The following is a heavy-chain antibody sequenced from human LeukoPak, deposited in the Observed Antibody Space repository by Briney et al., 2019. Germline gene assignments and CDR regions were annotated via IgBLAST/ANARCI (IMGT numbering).Heavy chain of an antibody. V-gene: IGHV3-23*01. Sequence: GGSLRLSCAASRFTFSSYAMSWVRQAPGKGLEWVSAISGSGGSTYYADSGKGRFTISRDNSKNTLYLQMNRLRAEDTAVYCCAKGAEYYDFWSGWVNYFDYWGQGTLVTVSS. CDR2: ISGSGGST. CDR1: RFTFSSYA. D-gene: IGHD3-3*01. J-gene: IGHJ4*02. CDR3: AKGAEYYDFWSGWVNYFDY.